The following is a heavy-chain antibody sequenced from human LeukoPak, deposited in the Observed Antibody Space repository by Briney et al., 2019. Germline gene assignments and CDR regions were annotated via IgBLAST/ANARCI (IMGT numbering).Heavy chain of an antibody. CDR3: ARDFNGGYSYGVPFDY. Sequence: SVKVSCKASGGTFSSYAISWVRQAPGQGLEWMGGIIPIFGTANYAQKIQGRVTITADESTSTAYMELSSLRSEDTAVYYCARDFNGGYSYGVPFDYWGQGTLVTVSS. CDR1: GGTFSSYA. D-gene: IGHD5-18*01. CDR2: IIPIFGTA. J-gene: IGHJ4*02. V-gene: IGHV1-69*13.